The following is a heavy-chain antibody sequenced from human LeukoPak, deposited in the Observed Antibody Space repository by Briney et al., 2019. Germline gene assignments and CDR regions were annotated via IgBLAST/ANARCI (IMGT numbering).Heavy chain of an antibody. CDR3: ARGAYGDYDY. V-gene: IGHV3-23*01. CDR1: GFTFSSYA. D-gene: IGHD4-17*01. CDR2: ISADASST. J-gene: IGHJ4*02. Sequence: GGSLRLSCAASGFTFSSYAMSWVRQAPGKGLEWVSAISADASSTYYADSVQGRFTISRYSSKNTLYLRMNSLRAEDTAVYYCARGAYGDYDYWGQGTLVTVSS.